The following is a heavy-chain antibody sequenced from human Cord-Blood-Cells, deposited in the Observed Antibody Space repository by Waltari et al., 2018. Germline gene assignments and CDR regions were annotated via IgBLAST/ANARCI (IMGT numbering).Heavy chain of an antibody. J-gene: IGHJ4*02. CDR2: IIPIFGTA. CDR3: ASPSQYSSSWGYFDY. V-gene: IGHV1-69*06. D-gene: IGHD6-13*01. Sequence: QVQLVQSGAEVKKPGSSVKVSCKASGGPFSSSAISWVRPAPGQGLEWMGGIIPIFGTANYAQKFQGRVTITADKSTSTAYMELSSLRSEDTAVYYCASPSQYSSSWGYFDYWGQGTLVTVSS. CDR1: GGPFSSSA.